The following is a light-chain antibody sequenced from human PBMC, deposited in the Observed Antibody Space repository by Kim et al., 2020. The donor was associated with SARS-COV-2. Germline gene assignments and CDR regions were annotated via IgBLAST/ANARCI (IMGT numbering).Light chain of an antibody. CDR2: GAS. CDR3: QQYGSSPPWT. CDR1: QSGSSSY. V-gene: IGKV3-20*01. Sequence: PGERATLSCRDSQSGSSSYLAWYQQKPGQAPRLLIYGASSRATGIPDRFSGSGSGTDFTLTISRLEPEDFAVYYCQQYGSSPPWTFGQGTKVDIK. J-gene: IGKJ1*01.